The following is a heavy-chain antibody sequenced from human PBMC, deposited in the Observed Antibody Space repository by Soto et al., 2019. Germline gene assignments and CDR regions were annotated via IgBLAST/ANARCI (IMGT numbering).Heavy chain of an antibody. D-gene: IGHD3-9*01. CDR1: GGSISSSSYY. CDR2: IYYSGST. J-gene: IGHJ4*02. CDR3: ARIYLDWLLCHSIFDY. V-gene: IGHV4-39*01. Sequence: SETLSLTCTVSGGSISSSSYYWGWIRQPPGKGLEWIGSIYYSGSTYYNPSLKSRVTISVDTSKNQFSLKLSSVTAADTAVYYCARIYLDWLLCHSIFDYGGQGTPVTV.